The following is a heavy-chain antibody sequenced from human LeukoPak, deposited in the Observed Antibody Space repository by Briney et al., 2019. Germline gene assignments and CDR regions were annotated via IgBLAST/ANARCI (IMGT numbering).Heavy chain of an antibody. CDR3: ARAFRSGYYRSYGMDV. V-gene: IGHV1-69*13. D-gene: IGHD3-3*01. CDR2: IIPIFGTA. J-gene: IGHJ6*02. Sequence: SVKVSCKASGYTFTSYYMHWVRQAPGQGLEWMGGIIPIFGTANYAQKFQGRVTITADESTSTAYMELSSLRSEDTAVYYCARAFRSGYYRSYGMDVWGQGTTVTVSS. CDR1: GYTFTSYY.